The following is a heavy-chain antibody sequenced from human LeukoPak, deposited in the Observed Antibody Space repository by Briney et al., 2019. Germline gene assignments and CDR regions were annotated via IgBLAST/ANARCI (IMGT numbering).Heavy chain of an antibody. Sequence: PSETLSLTCAVYGGPFRGYYWSWIRQPPGKGLDWIGEISHSGSTNYNASLKSRVTISVDTSKNELSLKLSSVTAADMAVFYCARGRGYNAFDIWGQGTMVTVSS. D-gene: IGHD5-18*01. V-gene: IGHV4-34*01. J-gene: IGHJ3*02. CDR1: GGPFRGYY. CDR2: ISHSGST. CDR3: ARGRGYNAFDI.